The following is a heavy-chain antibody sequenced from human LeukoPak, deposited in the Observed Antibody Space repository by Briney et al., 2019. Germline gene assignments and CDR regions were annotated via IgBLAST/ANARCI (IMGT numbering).Heavy chain of an antibody. CDR2: IYTSGST. CDR3: ARDGGEGWFDY. D-gene: IGHD4-23*01. Sequence: SETLSLTCTVSGGSISSSSYYWGWIRQPAGKGLEWIGRIYTSGSTNYNPSLKSRVTISVDTSKNQFSLKLSSVTAADTAVYYCARDGGEGWFDYWGQGTLVTVSS. J-gene: IGHJ4*02. V-gene: IGHV4-61*02. CDR1: GGSISSSSYY.